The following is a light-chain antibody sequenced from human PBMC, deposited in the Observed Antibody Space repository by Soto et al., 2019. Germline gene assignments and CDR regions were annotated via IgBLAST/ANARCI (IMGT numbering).Light chain of an antibody. CDR2: AAS. J-gene: IGKJ1*01. Sequence: DIQMTQSPSSLSASVGDRVTITCRASQSISSYLNWYQQKPGKAPKLLIYAASSLQSGVPSRFSGSGSGTDFTRTISSLQPEDFATYYCQQSYSTPGTFGQGTKVELK. CDR3: QQSYSTPGT. CDR1: QSISSY. V-gene: IGKV1-39*01.